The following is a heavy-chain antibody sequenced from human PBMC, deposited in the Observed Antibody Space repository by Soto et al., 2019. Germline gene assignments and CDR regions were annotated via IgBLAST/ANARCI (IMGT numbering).Heavy chain of an antibody. V-gene: IGHV4-39*07. CDR1: GGSVSSNSYS. CDR2: IYSSENT. CDR3: ARASSNSRLKNGSGRSPPDY. Sequence: SETLSLTCTVSGGSVSSNSYSWGWIRQSPGKGLDWIGTIYSSENTYYNPSLLSRVTISVDTSKNQFSLKLSSVTAADTAVYYCARASSNSRLKNGSGRSPPDYWGQGTLVTVSS. D-gene: IGHD3-10*01. J-gene: IGHJ4*02.